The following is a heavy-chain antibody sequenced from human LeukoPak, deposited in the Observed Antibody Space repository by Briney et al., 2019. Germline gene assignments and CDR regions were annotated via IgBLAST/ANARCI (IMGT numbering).Heavy chain of an antibody. CDR2: ISYDGSNK. D-gene: IGHD6-19*01. CDR1: GFTFSSYG. V-gene: IGHV3-30*18. Sequence: PGRSLRLSCAASGFTFSSYGMHWVRQAPGKGLEWVAVISYDGSNKYYADSVKGRFTISRDNSKNTLYLQMNSLRAEDTAVYYCAKRLETYYYYYYGMDVWGQGTTVTVSS. CDR3: AKRLETYYYYYYGMDV. J-gene: IGHJ6*02.